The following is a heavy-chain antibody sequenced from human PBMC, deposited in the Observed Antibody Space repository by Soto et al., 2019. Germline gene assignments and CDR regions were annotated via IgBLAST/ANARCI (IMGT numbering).Heavy chain of an antibody. J-gene: IGHJ4*01. CDR3: ARGDSSSWYVIGY. V-gene: IGHV3-30-3*01. CDR1: GFTFSSYA. CDR2: ISYDGNNR. D-gene: IGHD6-13*01. Sequence: QVQLVESGGGVVQPGRSLRLSCAASGFTFSSYAMHLVRQAPGKGLESVVVISYDGNNRYYADSVKGRFTISREKSKNSLYLQVNSMRGEDTAVYYCARGDSSSWYVIGYWGHGTLVNVSS.